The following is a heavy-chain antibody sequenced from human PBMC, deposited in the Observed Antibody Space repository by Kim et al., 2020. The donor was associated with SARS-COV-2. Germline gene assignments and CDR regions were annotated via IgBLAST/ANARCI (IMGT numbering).Heavy chain of an antibody. CDR2: ISCDQSNP. V-gene: IGHV3-30*04. CDR1: GFTFSSYA. CDR3: ARDGGWDQPAYYFDY. J-gene: IGHJ4*01. D-gene: IGHD2-2*01. Sequence: GGSLRLSCAASGFTFSSYAMHWVRHAPGKGLEWVALISCDQSNPYYGDSVKGRFTISRDNSKNTLYLQMNSLRAEDTAVYFCARDGGWDQPAYYFDYWG.